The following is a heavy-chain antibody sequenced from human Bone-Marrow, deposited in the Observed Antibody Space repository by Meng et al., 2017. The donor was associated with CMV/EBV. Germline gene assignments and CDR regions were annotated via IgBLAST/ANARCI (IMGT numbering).Heavy chain of an antibody. Sequence: SETLSLTCTVSGGSISSSSYYWGWIRQPPGKGLEWIGSIYYSGSTYYNPSLKSRVTISVDTSKNQFSLKLSSVTAADTAMYYCARDPVGAASGAFDIWGQGTMVTVSS. CDR3: ARDPVGAASGAFDI. D-gene: IGHD2-15*01. V-gene: IGHV4-39*07. CDR1: GGSISSSSYY. J-gene: IGHJ3*02. CDR2: IYYSGST.